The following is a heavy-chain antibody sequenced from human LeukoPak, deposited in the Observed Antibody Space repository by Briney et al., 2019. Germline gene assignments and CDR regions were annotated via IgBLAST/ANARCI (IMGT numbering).Heavy chain of an antibody. J-gene: IGHJ2*01. V-gene: IGHV1-18*01. D-gene: IGHD6-19*01. CDR1: GGTFSSYA. CDR3: ARHSSGWHWYFDL. Sequence: ASVKVSCKASGGTFSSYAISWVRQAPRQGLEWMGWISAYNGNTNYAQKLQGRVTMTTDTSTSTAYMELRSLRSDDTAVYYCARHSSGWHWYFDLWGRGTLVTVSS. CDR2: ISAYNGNT.